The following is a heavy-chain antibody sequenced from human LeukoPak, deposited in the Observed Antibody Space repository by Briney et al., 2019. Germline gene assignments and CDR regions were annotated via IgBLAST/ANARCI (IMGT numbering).Heavy chain of an antibody. J-gene: IGHJ4*02. D-gene: IGHD3/OR15-3a*01. CDR2: IYPGDSDT. Sequence: HGESLKISCKGSGYSFTSYWIGWVRQMPGKGLEWMGIIYPGDSDTRYSPSFQGQVTISADKSISTAYLQWSSLKASDTAMYYCARLHRVDWLLVPIPDYWGQGTLVAVSS. CDR1: GYSFTSYW. CDR3: ARLHRVDWLLVPIPDY. V-gene: IGHV5-51*01.